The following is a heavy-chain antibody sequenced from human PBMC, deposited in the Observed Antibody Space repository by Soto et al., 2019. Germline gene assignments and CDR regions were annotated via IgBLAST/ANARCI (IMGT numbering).Heavy chain of an antibody. CDR2: ISGSGGST. Sequence: GGSLRLSCAASGFTFSSYAMSWVRQAPGKGLEWVSAISGSGGSTYYADSVKGRFTISRDNSKNTLYLQMNSLRAEDMAVYYCAKDLQLAGSGSYYWGQGTLVTVSS. CDR1: GFTFSSYA. J-gene: IGHJ4*02. V-gene: IGHV3-23*01. D-gene: IGHD3-10*01. CDR3: AKDLQLAGSGSYY.